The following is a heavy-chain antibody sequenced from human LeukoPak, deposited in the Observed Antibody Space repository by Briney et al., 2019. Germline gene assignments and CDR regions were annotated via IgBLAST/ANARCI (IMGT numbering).Heavy chain of an antibody. J-gene: IGHJ6*03. D-gene: IGHD4-17*01. V-gene: IGHV3-15*01. CDR3: KCELTSAGGDSYYYMDV. CDR1: GFTFSDYC. CDR2: IKSKTDGGTT. Sequence: PGGSLRLSCAASGFTFSDYCMSWVRQAPGKGLEWVGRIKSKTDGGTTDYAAPVKGRFTISRDDSKNTLLLQMNSLKTEDTAVYYCKCELTSAGGDSYYYMDVWGKGTTVTVSS.